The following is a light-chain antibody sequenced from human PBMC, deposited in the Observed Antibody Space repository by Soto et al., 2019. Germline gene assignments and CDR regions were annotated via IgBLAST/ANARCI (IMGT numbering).Light chain of an antibody. CDR3: CSYASSTTIV. CDR2: EGS. J-gene: IGLJ6*01. Sequence: QSALTQPASVSGSPGQSITISCTGTSSDIGSYNLVSWYQQFPRKAPKLMIYEGSKRPSGVSNRFSGSQSGNTASLTVSGLQAGDEADYYCCSYASSTTIVSGSGTKVTAL. V-gene: IGLV2-23*01. CDR1: SSDIGSYNL.